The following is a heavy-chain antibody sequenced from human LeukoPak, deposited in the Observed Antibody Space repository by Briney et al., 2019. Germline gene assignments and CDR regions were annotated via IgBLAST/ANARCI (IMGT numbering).Heavy chain of an antibody. CDR1: GGSISSYY. V-gene: IGHV4-39*01. J-gene: IGHJ4*02. D-gene: IGHD3-3*01. CDR3: ARHPFWSGFYYFDY. CDR2: IYYSGST. Sequence: SETLSLTCTVSGGSISSYYWGWIRQPPGKGLEWIGSIYYSGSTYYNPSLKSRVTISVDTSKNQFSLKLSSVTAADTAVYYCARHPFWSGFYYFDYWGQGTLVTVSA.